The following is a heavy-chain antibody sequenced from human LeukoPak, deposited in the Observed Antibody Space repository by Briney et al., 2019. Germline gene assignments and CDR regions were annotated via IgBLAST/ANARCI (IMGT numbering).Heavy chain of an antibody. Sequence: GGSLRLSCAASGFTFSSYEMNWVRQAPGKGLEWVSYISSSGSTIYYADSVKGRFTISRDNAKNSLYLQMNSLRAEDTAVYYCARKGRAAGTTVTTPIWWFDPWGQGTLVTVSS. CDR3: ARKGRAAGTTVTTPIWWFDP. J-gene: IGHJ5*02. D-gene: IGHD4-17*01. CDR2: ISSSGSTI. CDR1: GFTFSSYE. V-gene: IGHV3-48*03.